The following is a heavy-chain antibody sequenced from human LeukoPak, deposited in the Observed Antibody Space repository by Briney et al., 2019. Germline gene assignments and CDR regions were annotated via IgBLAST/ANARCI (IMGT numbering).Heavy chain of an antibody. V-gene: IGHV1-46*01. J-gene: IGHJ4*02. D-gene: IGHD3-9*01. CDR1: GYTFTSYY. CDR2: INPSGGST. Sequence: ASVKVSCKASGYTFTSYYMHWVRQAPGQGLEWMGLINPSGGSTSYAQKFQGRVTMTRDTSTSTVYMELSSLRSEDTAVYYCAMSDTYYDILTGYSMEINDYWGQGTLVTVSS. CDR3: AMSDTYYDILTGYSMEINDY.